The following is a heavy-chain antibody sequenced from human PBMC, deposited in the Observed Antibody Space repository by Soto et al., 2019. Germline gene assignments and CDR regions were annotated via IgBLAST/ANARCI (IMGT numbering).Heavy chain of an antibody. CDR1: SGSISSSYY. CDR2: IYYSGST. J-gene: IGHJ5*02. D-gene: IGHD5-18*01. CDR3: ARVSSGYSYGYWFDP. Sequence: PSETLSLTCAVSSGSISSSYYWSWIRQPPGKGLEWIGYIYYSGSTNYIPSLKSRVTISVDTSKNQFSLKLSSVTAADTAVYYCARVSSGYSYGYWFDPWGQGTLVTVSS. V-gene: IGHV4-61*01.